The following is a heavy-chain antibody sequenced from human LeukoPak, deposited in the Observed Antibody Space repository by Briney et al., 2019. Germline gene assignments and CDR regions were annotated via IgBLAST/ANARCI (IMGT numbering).Heavy chain of an antibody. J-gene: IGHJ4*02. CDR3: ASGLNSRSSSC. D-gene: IGHD6-13*01. Sequence: GASVKVSFKASGYSFTGYYMHWVRQAPGQGLEWMGRISPNSGDTNYAQKFQGRVTMTTDTTISTAYMELSRLRSDDTAVYYCASGLNSRSSSCWGQGTRVTVSS. CDR2: ISPNSGDT. V-gene: IGHV1-2*02. CDR1: GYSFTGYY.